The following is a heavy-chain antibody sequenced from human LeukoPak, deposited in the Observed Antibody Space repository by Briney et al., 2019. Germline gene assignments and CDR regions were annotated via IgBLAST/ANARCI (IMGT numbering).Heavy chain of an antibody. V-gene: IGHV3-23*01. J-gene: IGHJ4*02. D-gene: IGHD4-17*01. Sequence: GGSLRLSCAASGFTFSSYAMSWVRQAPGKGLEWVSSLVVSGGSTYYADAVKGRFTISRDNSKNTLYLQVNGLRAEDTAVYYCAKKRWGDYAFDYWGQGTLVTVSS. CDR3: AKKRWGDYAFDY. CDR1: GFTFSSYA. CDR2: LVVSGGST.